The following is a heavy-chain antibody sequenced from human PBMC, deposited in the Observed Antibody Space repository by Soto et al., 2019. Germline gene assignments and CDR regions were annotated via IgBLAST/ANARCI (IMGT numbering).Heavy chain of an antibody. CDR3: AKSATVPAAIAY. V-gene: IGHV1-3*01. D-gene: IGHD2-2*02. CDR1: GYTFTSYA. Sequence: ASVEVSCKASGYTFTSYARHWVRQAPGQRLEWMGWINAGNGNTKYSQKFQGRVTITRDTSASTAYMELSSLRSEDTAVYYCAKSATVPAAIAYWGQGTLVTVS. CDR2: INAGNGNT. J-gene: IGHJ4*02.